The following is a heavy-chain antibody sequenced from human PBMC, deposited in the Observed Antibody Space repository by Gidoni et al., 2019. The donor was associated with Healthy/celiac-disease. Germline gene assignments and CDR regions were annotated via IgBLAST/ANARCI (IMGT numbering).Heavy chain of an antibody. Sequence: EWVSAISGSGGSTYYADSVKGRFTMARDNSKNGLYLQMKSLRAEDTAVYYCAKAMGYYDISGYYPNDAFDIWGPGTMVTLSS. CDR2: ISGSGGST. J-gene: IGHJ3*02. CDR3: AKAMGYYDISGYYPNDAFDI. D-gene: IGHD3-22*01. V-gene: IGHV3-23*01.